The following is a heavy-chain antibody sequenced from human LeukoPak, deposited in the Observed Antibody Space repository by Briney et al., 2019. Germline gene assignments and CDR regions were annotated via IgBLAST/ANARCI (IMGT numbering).Heavy chain of an antibody. J-gene: IGHJ2*01. CDR3: ARGVSYYYDNSGHPGWYFDL. Sequence: PGGSLRLSCAVSGFTFNYYDMHWVRQAPGKRLEWVSAIRTTGDTHYPDSVKGRFATSREDAKNSVHLQMNTLRAGDTAVYYRARGVSYYYDNSGHPGWYFDLWGRGTLVTVSS. CDR2: IRTTGDT. CDR1: GFTFNYYD. V-gene: IGHV3-13*01. D-gene: IGHD3-22*01.